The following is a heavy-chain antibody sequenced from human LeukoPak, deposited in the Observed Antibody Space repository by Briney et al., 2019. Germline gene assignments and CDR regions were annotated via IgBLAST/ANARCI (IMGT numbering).Heavy chain of an antibody. V-gene: IGHV4-59*01. CDR2: IYYSGST. CDR3: ARVDTASDAFDI. CDR1: GGSISSYY. Sequence: KPSETLSLTCTVSGGSISSYYWSWIRQPPGKGLEWIGYIYYSGSTNYNPSLKSRVTISVDTSKNQFSLKLSSVTAADTAVYYCARVDTASDAFDIWGQGTMVTVSS. J-gene: IGHJ3*02. D-gene: IGHD5-18*01.